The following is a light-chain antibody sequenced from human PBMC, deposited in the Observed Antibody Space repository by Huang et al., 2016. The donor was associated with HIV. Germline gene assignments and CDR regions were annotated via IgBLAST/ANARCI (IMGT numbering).Light chain of an antibody. J-gene: IGKJ1*01. Sequence: EIVMTQSPATLSVSPGERATLSCRASHGVSNNIAWYQQKPGQTPRLLIHGASTRAPGIAAKFSGRGSGTDFTLTITSLQPEDSAVYYCQHYNNWPPWTFGSGTQVEI. CDR3: QHYNNWPPWT. CDR1: HGVSNN. V-gene: IGKV3D-15*01. CDR2: GAS.